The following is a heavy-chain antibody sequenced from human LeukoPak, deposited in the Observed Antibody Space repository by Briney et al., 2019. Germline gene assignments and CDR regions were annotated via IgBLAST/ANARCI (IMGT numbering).Heavy chain of an antibody. Sequence: SETLSLTCTVSGGSISSYYWSWIRQPPGKGLEWIGYIYYSGSTNYNPSLKSRVTISVDTSKNQFSLKLSSVTAADTAVYYCARHNVDTAIFDYWGQGTLVTVSS. V-gene: IGHV4-59*08. CDR2: IYYSGST. D-gene: IGHD5-18*01. J-gene: IGHJ4*02. CDR1: GGSISSYY. CDR3: ARHNVDTAIFDY.